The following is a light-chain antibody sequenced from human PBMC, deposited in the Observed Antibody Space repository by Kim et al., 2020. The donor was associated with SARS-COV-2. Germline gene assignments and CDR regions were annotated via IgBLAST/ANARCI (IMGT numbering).Light chain of an antibody. J-gene: IGKJ2*01. Sequence: DVQLTQSPSTLSASVGDRVTITCRDSQNIFNWLTWYQKKPGKAPNLLIYKASTLASGVPSRFSGSGSGTEFTLTINSLQPDDFATYYCQQYDSPSLFTFGQGTKLEI. CDR1: QNIFNW. V-gene: IGKV1-5*03. CDR2: KAS. CDR3: QQYDSPSLFT.